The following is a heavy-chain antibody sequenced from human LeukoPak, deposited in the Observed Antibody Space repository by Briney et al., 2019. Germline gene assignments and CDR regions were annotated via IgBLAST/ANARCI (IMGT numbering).Heavy chain of an antibody. V-gene: IGHV3-48*03. CDR1: GFTFSSYE. D-gene: IGHD6-19*01. J-gene: IGHJ5*02. CDR2: ISSSGSTI. Sequence: PGGSLRLSCAASGFTFSSYEMNWVRQAPGKGLEWISYISSSGSTIYYADSVKGRFTISRDNAKNSLYLQMNSLRAEDTAVYYCAKDGRIAVAAHNWFDPWGQGTLVTVSS. CDR3: AKDGRIAVAAHNWFDP.